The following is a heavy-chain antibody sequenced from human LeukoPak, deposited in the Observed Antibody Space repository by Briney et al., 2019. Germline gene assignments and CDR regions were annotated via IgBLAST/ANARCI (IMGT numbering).Heavy chain of an antibody. J-gene: IGHJ4*02. Sequence: SGPTLVKPTQTLTLTCTFSGFALSTCGVGVGWIRQPPGKALVWLTLIFWDDDNRYSQSLKSRLTITKDTSKNQVVLTMTNMDPVDTATYYCAHMRGMATIFDYCGQGTLVTVSS. CDR1: GFALSTCGVG. CDR3: AHMRGMATIFDY. D-gene: IGHD5-24*01. CDR2: IFWDDDN. V-gene: IGHV2-5*02.